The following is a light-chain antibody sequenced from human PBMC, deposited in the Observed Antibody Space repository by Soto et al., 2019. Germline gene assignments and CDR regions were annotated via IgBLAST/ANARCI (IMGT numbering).Light chain of an antibody. CDR1: SSDVGGYNY. V-gene: IGLV2-14*01. CDR3: TSYSTSTTLLV. CDR2: DVS. Sequence: QSALTQPASVSGSPGQSITISCTGLSSDVGGYNYVSWYQQYPGKAPKLMLYDVSNRSPGVSHRFSASKSGTAASLTISGLQAEDEAEYYCTSYSTSTTLLVFGTGTKLTVL. J-gene: IGLJ1*01.